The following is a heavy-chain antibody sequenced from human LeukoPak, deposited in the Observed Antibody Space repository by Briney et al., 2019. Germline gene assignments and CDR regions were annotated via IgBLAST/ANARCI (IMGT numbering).Heavy chain of an antibody. CDR2: ISSSSSTI. CDR3: ARGARYCSGGSCYSLGMDV. CDR1: GFTFSSYS. D-gene: IGHD2-15*01. J-gene: IGHJ6*02. V-gene: IGHV3-48*01. Sequence: GGSLRLSCAASGFTFSSYSMNWVRQAPGKGLEWVSYISSSSSTIYYADSVKGRFTISRDNAKNSLYLQMNSLRAEDTAVYYCARGARYCSGGSCYSLGMDVWGQGTTVTVSS.